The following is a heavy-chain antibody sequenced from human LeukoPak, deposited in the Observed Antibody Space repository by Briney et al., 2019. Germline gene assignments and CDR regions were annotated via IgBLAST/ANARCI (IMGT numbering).Heavy chain of an antibody. Sequence: SETLSLTCAVSGYSISSGYYWGWIRQPPGKGLEWIGSIYHSGGTYYNPSLKSRVTISVDTSKNQFSLKLSSVTAADTAVYYCARTGYYYGSGSYYKSYNWFDPWGQGTLVTVSS. D-gene: IGHD3-10*01. J-gene: IGHJ5*02. CDR3: ARTGYYYGSGSYYKSYNWFDP. V-gene: IGHV4-38-2*01. CDR2: IYHSGGT. CDR1: GYSISSGYY.